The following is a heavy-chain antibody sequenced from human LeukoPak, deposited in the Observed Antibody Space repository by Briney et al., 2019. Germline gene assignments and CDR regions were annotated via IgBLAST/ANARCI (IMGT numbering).Heavy chain of an antibody. CDR3: ARVTRPPLSSWYNTYYYYMDV. CDR2: ISAYNGNT. D-gene: IGHD6-13*01. CDR1: GYTFTSYG. V-gene: IGHV1-18*01. Sequence: ASVKVSCKASGYTFTSYGISWVRQAPGQGLEWMGWISAYNGNTNYAQKLQGRVTMTTDTSTSTAYMELRSLRSDDTAVYYCARVTRPPLSSWYNTYYYYMDVWGKGTTVTVSS. J-gene: IGHJ6*03.